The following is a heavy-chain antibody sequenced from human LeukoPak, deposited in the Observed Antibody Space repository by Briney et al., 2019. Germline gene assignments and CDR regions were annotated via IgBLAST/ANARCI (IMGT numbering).Heavy chain of an antibody. CDR2: IYYSGST. CDR1: GGSISSYY. V-gene: IGHV4-59*01. Sequence: SETLSLTCTVSGGSISSYYWSWIRRPPGKGLEWIGYIYYSGSTNYNPSLKSRVTISVDTSKNQFSLKLSSVTAADTAVYYCARDSRYSSGSCAFDIWGQGTMVTVSS. J-gene: IGHJ3*02. CDR3: ARDSRYSSGSCAFDI. D-gene: IGHD6-19*01.